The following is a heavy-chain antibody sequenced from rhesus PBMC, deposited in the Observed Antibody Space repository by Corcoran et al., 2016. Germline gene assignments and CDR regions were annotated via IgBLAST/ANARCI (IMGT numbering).Heavy chain of an antibody. Sequence: QVQLQESGPGLVKPSQTLSLTCAISGDSVSSNSATWNWIRQSPSRGLEWLGRTYYRSKWYNDYTKSVQNRISINPDTSKNPFSLQLNSVTPEDMAVYYCAREANTFDYWGQGVLVTVSS. J-gene: IGHJ4*01. CDR1: GDSVSSNSAT. CDR3: AREANTFDY. V-gene: IGHV6-1*01. CDR2: TYYRSKWYN. D-gene: IGHD1-38*01.